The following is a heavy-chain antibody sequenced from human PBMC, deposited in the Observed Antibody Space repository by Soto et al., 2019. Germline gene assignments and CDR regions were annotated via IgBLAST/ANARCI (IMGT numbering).Heavy chain of an antibody. CDR1: GFTFDEYA. J-gene: IGHJ6*03. V-gene: IGHV3-9*01. D-gene: IGHD2-2*01. CDR2: ISWNSVNI. Sequence: EVQLVESGGGLVQPGRSLRLSCAASGFTFDEYAMHWVRQTPGKGLEWVSGISWNSVNIGYADSVKGRFTISRDNAKNSLYLQMNSLRPEDTALYYCAKGYCSSTTCYYYYYIDVWGRGTTVTVSS. CDR3: AKGYCSSTTCYYYYYIDV.